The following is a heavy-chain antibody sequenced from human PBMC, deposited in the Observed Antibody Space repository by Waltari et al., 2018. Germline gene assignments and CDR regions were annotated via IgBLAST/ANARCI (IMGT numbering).Heavy chain of an antibody. CDR1: GGSIGRNTFY. Sequence: QVQLQESGPGLVKSSETLSLTCTVSGGSIGRNTFYWAWIRQPPGKRMEWMASINYSGSTYYLPSLKSRVTISVDTSRNQLSLRLTSVTAADTAVYFCVREWSSSSIWFDPWGQGTLVTVSS. J-gene: IGHJ5*02. CDR3: VREWSSSSIWFDP. D-gene: IGHD6-6*01. V-gene: IGHV4-39*07. CDR2: INYSGST.